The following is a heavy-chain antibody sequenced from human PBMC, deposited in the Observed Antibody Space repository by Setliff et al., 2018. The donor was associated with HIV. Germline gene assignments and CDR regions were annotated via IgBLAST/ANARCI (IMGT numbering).Heavy chain of an antibody. Sequence: ASVKVPCKASGYSFTDYYIHWVRQAPGQGLEWMGWINPKSDGTNYAQKFQGWITMTRDTSISTAYMEPSRLRSDDTAVYYCARGMDYYDTSGYYQYYFDYWGPWYSPGHRLL. J-gene: IGHJ4*01. CDR2: INPKSDGT. CDR1: GYSFTDYY. D-gene: IGHD3-22*01. V-gene: IGHV1-2*04. CDR3: ARGMDYYDTSGYYQYYFDY.